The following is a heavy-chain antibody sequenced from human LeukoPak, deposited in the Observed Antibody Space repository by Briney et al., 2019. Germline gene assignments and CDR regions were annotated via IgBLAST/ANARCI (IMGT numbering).Heavy chain of an antibody. D-gene: IGHD3-10*01. V-gene: IGHV4-4*07. CDR1: GGSISGYF. J-gene: IGHJ4*02. CDR3: ARTAGGGSGSYFPYYFDY. Sequence: SETLSLTCTVSGGSISGYFWTWIRQPAGKGLEWIGRMYSTGSNNYNPSLKSRVTMSLDTSKNHFSLNLTSVTAADTAVYYCARTAGGGSGSYFPYYFDYWGQGTLVTVSS. CDR2: MYSTGSN.